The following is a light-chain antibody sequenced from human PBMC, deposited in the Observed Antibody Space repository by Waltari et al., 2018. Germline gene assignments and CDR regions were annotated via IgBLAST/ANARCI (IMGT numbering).Light chain of an antibody. Sequence: DIQMTQSPSSLSASVGDRVTITCRASQSIISHLNWYQQKPGEAPKLLIYAASILESGVPSRFSGSGSGTDFTLTISSLQPEDFATYYCQQTYSDLAWTFGQGTKMEIK. J-gene: IGKJ1*01. CDR3: QQTYSDLAWT. CDR2: AAS. V-gene: IGKV1-39*01. CDR1: QSIISH.